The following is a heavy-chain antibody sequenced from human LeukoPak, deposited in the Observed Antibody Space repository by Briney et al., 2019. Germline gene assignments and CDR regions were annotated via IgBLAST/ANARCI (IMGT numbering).Heavy chain of an antibody. CDR2: INTNTGNP. V-gene: IGHV7-4-1*02. CDR1: GYTFTSYA. CDR3: ARVVVAETTLAYYYYYYGMDV. Sequence: GASVKVSCKASGYTFTSYAMNWVRQAPGQGLEWMGWINTNTGNPTYAQGFTGRFVFSLDTSVSTAYLQISSLKAEDTAVYYCARVVVAETTLAYYYYYYGMDVWGQGTTVTVSS. D-gene: IGHD2-15*01. J-gene: IGHJ6*02.